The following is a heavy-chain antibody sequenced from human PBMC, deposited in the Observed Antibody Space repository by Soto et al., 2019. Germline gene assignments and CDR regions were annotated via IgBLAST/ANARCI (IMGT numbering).Heavy chain of an antibody. D-gene: IGHD2-2*01. Sequence: GGSLRLSCAASGFTFSNAWMNWVRQAPGKGLEWVGRIKSKTDGGTTDYAAPVKGRFTISRDDSKNTLYLQMNSLKTEDTAVYYCTTDLIRLKKGYCSSTSCRNDVDYWGQGTLVTVSS. CDR2: IKSKTDGGTT. V-gene: IGHV3-15*07. J-gene: IGHJ4*02. CDR3: TTDLIRLKKGYCSSTSCRNDVDY. CDR1: GFTFSNAW.